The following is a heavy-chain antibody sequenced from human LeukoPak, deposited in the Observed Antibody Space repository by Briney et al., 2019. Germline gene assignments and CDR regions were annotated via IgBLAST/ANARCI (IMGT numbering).Heavy chain of an antibody. CDR3: AKALDTYGYMRFDY. CDR1: GFTFVSYA. Sequence: PGGSLRLSCATPGFTFVSYAMTWVRQAPGKGLEWVSAINGGGDTTYYADSVKGRFTVSRDRSTNTLFLQMSSLRAEDSGMYYCAKALDTYGYMRFDYWGQGTLVTVSS. V-gene: IGHV3-23*01. J-gene: IGHJ4*02. CDR2: INGGGDTT. D-gene: IGHD5-24*01.